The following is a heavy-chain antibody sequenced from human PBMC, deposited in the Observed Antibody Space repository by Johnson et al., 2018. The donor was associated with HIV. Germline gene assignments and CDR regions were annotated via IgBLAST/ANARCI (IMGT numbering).Heavy chain of an antibody. Sequence: QVQLVESGGGVVQPGRSLRLSCVVSGFTFSNYGMHWVRQAPGKGLEWVAVIYSGGSTYYADSVKGRFTISRDNSKNTLYLQMNSLRDEDTAVYYCARRTVTALFDIWGQGTMVTVSS. CDR3: ARRTVTALFDI. CDR2: IYSGGST. J-gene: IGHJ3*02. V-gene: IGHV3-NL1*01. CDR1: GFTFSNYG. D-gene: IGHD4-17*01.